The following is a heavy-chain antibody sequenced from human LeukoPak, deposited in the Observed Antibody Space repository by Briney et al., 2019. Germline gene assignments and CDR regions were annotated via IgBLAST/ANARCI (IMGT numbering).Heavy chain of an antibody. V-gene: IGHV1-69*13. Sequence: GASVKVSCKASGGTLSSYAISWVRQPPGQGLEWIGGIIPIFGTANYAQKFQGRVTITADESTSTAYMELSSLRSEDRAVYYCARVSLNREPDYWGQGTLVTVSS. CDR1: GGTLSSYA. J-gene: IGHJ4*02. CDR2: IIPIFGTA. D-gene: IGHD1-14*01. CDR3: ARVSLNREPDY.